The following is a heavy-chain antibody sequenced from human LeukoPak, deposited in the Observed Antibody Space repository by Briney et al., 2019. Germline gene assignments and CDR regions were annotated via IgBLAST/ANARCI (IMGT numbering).Heavy chain of an antibody. V-gene: IGHV3-23*01. CDR3: AKDELAVGDN. CDR1: GGSISSYY. D-gene: IGHD6-19*01. Sequence: PSETLSLTCTVSGGSISSYYWSWVRQAPGKGLEWVSAISSGGSTYYADSVKGRFTISRDNSKNTLYLQMNSLRAEDTAVYYCAKDELAVGDNWGQGTLVTVSS. J-gene: IGHJ4*02. CDR2: ISSGGST.